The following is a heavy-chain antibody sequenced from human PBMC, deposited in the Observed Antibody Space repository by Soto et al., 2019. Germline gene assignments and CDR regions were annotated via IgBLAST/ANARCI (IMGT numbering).Heavy chain of an antibody. J-gene: IGHJ6*02. V-gene: IGHV1-69*06. D-gene: IGHD4-4*01. CDR1: GGTFSSYA. Sequence: QVQLVQSGAEVKQPGASVKVSCKASGGTFSSYAISWVRQAPGQGLEWMGGIIPIFGTANYAQKFQGRVTITADKSTSTAYMELSSLRSEDTAVYYCARDRDQTTVNPYYYGMDVWGQGTTVTVSS. CDR2: IIPIFGTA. CDR3: ARDRDQTTVNPYYYGMDV.